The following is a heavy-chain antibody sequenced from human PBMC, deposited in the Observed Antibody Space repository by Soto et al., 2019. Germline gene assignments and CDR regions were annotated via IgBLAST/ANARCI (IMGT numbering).Heavy chain of an antibody. CDR1: GCTFSNSG. D-gene: IGHD2-21*02. CDR2: IIPIFDTT. J-gene: IGHJ4*02. V-gene: IGHV1-69*13. Sequence: GASVKVSCKASGCTFSNSGISWVRQARGQGLEWMGGIIPIFDTTNYAQKLQGRITIIADESTNTVYMELSNLRSADTGVYYCARAPILVSVTLNENYFESLGQGTLDSVSS. CDR3: ARAPILVSVTLNENYFES.